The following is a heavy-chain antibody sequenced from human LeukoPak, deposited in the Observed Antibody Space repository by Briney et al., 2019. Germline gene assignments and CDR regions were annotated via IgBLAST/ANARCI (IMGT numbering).Heavy chain of an antibody. D-gene: IGHD2-15*01. CDR2: IYYSGST. CDR3: ARHGVGAARRTYYYYYGMDV. Sequence: SQTLSLTCTVSGGSISSSSYSWGWIRQPPGKGLEWIGSIYYSGSTYYNPSLKSRVTISVDTSKNQFSLKLSSVTAADTAVYYCARHGVGAARRTYYYYYGMDVWGQGTTVTVSS. V-gene: IGHV4-39*01. CDR1: GGSISSSSYS. J-gene: IGHJ6*02.